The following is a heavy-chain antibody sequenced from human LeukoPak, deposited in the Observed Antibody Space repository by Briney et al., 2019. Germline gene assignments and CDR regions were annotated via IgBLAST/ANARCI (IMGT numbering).Heavy chain of an antibody. V-gene: IGHV3-48*03. CDR3: ARDRDFYGSGRNPHFDY. CDR2: ISSSGTTI. D-gene: IGHD3-10*01. CDR1: GFTFSAYE. Sequence: PGGSLRLSCAASGFTFSAYEMNWVRQAPGKGLEWVSYISSSGTTIYYADSVKGRFTISRDSARDSLYLQMNSLRAEDTALYYCARDRDFYGSGRNPHFDYWGQGTLVTVSS. J-gene: IGHJ4*02.